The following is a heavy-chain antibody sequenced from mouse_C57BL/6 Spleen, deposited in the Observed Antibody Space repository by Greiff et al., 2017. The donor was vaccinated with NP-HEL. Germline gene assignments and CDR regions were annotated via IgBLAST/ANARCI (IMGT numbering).Heavy chain of an antibody. V-gene: IGHV1-66*01. CDR3: AREEGYYYGPSMDY. D-gene: IGHD1-1*01. Sequence: QVQLQQSGPELVKPGASVKISCKASGYSFTSYYIHWVKQRPGQGLEWIGWIYPGSGNTKYNEKFKGKATLTADTSSSTAYMQLSSLTSEDSAVYYCAREEGYYYGPSMDYWGQGTSVTVSS. CDR2: IYPGSGNT. CDR1: GYSFTSYY. J-gene: IGHJ4*01.